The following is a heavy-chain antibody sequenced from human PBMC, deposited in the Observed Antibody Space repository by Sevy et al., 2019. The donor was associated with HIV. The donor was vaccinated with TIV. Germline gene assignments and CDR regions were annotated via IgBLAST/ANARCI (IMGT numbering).Heavy chain of an antibody. V-gene: IGHV4-30-4*01. D-gene: IGHD2-21*01. Sequence: SETLSLTCTVSGGSISSGDNYWSWIRQPPGKGLEWIGYIYNSGGARFNPSPKSRLTISVDRSKNQFSLKLSSVTATDTAVYYCARATSLAYCAGDCYSDAFDVWGQGTMVTVSS. CDR3: ARATSLAYCAGDCYSDAFDV. CDR1: GGSISSGDNY. CDR2: IYNSGGA. J-gene: IGHJ3*01.